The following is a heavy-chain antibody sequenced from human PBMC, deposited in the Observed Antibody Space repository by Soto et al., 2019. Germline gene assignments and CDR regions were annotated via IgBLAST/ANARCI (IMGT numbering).Heavy chain of an antibody. Sequence: EVQLVESGGGLVQPGGSLKLSCAASGFTFSGSAMHWVRQASGKGLEWVGRIRSKTNSYATAYAASVKGRFTISRDDSESTAYLQMNSLKTEDTAVYYCTASGYETFVEYWGQGTLVTVSS. CDR3: TASGYETFVEY. V-gene: IGHV3-73*02. D-gene: IGHD5-12*01. J-gene: IGHJ4*02. CDR2: IRSKTNSYAT. CDR1: GFTFSGSA.